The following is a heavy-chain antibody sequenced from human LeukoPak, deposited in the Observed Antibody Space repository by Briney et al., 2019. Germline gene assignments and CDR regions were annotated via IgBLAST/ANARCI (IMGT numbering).Heavy chain of an antibody. V-gene: IGHV3-33*01. CDR3: TTDTWYSAGH. D-gene: IGHD2-15*01. CDR2: IWYDGSNK. Sequence: PGGSLRLSCAASGFTFSSYGMHWVRQAPGKGLEWEAVIWYDGSNKYYADSVKGRFTISRDNSKNTLFLQMNSLRAEDTAIYYCTTDTWYSAGHWGQGTLVTVSS. CDR1: GFTFSSYG. J-gene: IGHJ4*02.